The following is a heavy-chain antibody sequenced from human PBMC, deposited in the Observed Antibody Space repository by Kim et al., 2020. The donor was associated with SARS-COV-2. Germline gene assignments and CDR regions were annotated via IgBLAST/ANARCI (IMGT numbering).Heavy chain of an antibody. CDR3: ARYSMVREGAFDI. CDR1: GFTFSDYY. CDR2: ISSISSYT. D-gene: IGHD3-10*01. Sequence: GGSLRLSCAASGFTFSDYYMSWVRQAPGKGLEWVSYISSISSYTNYADSVKGRFTISRDNAKNSLYLQMNSLRAEDTAVYYCARYSMVREGAFDIWGHGTMVTVSS. V-gene: IGHV3-11*03. J-gene: IGHJ3*02.